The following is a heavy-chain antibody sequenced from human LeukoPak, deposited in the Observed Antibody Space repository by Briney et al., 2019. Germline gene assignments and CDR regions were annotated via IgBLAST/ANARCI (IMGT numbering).Heavy chain of an antibody. Sequence: ASVKVSCKVSGNTFISYYIHWVRQAPGQGLEWMGIINAITGSTAYAQQFQGRVAMTTDKSTITVYMELSSLRFEDTAVYYCARADSFPGVAIPAYWGQGTLVTVSS. CDR3: ARADSFPGVAIPAY. CDR2: INAITGST. CDR1: GNTFISYY. D-gene: IGHD3-3*01. J-gene: IGHJ4*02. V-gene: IGHV1-46*01.